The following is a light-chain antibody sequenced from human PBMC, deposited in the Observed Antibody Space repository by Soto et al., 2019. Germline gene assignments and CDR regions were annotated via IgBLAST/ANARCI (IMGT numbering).Light chain of an antibody. CDR2: RAS. J-gene: IGKJ2*01. CDR1: ESTSRW. CDR3: QQYKSYSPYT. V-gene: IGKV1-5*03. Sequence: DIQMTQSPSTLSASVGDRVTITCRASESTSRWLAWYQQKPGQAPKLLIHRASTLATGVPSRISGSGSGTDFTLTISNLQPDDFATYYCQQYKSYSPYTFGQGTKVDIK.